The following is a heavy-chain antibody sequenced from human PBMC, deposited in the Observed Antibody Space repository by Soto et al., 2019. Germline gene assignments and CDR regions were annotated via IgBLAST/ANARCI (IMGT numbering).Heavy chain of an antibody. CDR3: ARPSMIVVVTDGAFDI. CDR1: GFTFSSYA. CDR2: ISYVGSNK. Sequence: GGSLRLSCAASGFTFSSYAMHWVRQAPGKGLEWVAVISYVGSNKYYADSVKGRFTISRDNSKNTLYLQMNSLRAEDTAVYYCARPSMIVVVTDGAFDIWGQGTMVTVS. V-gene: IGHV3-30-3*01. J-gene: IGHJ3*02. D-gene: IGHD3-22*01.